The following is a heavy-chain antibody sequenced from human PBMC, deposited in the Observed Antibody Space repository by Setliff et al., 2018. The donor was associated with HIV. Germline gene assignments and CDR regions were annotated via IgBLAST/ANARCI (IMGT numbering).Heavy chain of an antibody. CDR2: INHSGST. Sequence: SETLSLTCAVYGGSLSGYYWSWIRQPPGKGLEWIGEINHSGSTNYNPSLKSRVTISVDTSKNQFSLKMSSVTAADTAVYYCARDGGFGNQGGSWFDPWGQGTLVAVSS. J-gene: IGHJ5*02. V-gene: IGHV4-34*01. CDR3: ARDGGFGNQGGSWFDP. CDR1: GGSLSGYY. D-gene: IGHD3-10*01.